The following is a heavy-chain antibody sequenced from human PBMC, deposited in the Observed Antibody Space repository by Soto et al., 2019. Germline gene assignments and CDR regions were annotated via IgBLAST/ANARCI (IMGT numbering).Heavy chain of an antibody. J-gene: IGHJ4*02. V-gene: IGHV3-23*01. D-gene: IGHD2-2*01. CDR1: GFTFSSYA. CDR2: ISGSGGST. CDR3: AKRRDCISTSCSAQGAYFDY. Sequence: GSLRLSCAASGFTFSSYAMSWVRQAPGKGLEWVSAISGSGGSTYYADSVKGRFTISRDNSKNTVYLQMNSLRAEDTAVYYCAKRRDCISTSCSAQGAYFDYWGQGALVTVSS.